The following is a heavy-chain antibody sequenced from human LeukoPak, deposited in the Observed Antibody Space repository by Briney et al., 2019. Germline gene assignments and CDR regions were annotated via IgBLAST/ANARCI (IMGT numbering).Heavy chain of an antibody. CDR3: AKDLKIAVAGFFDY. CDR2: ISGNGDST. J-gene: IGHJ4*02. D-gene: IGHD6-19*01. V-gene: IGHV3-23*01. Sequence: PGRSLRLSCAASGFIFSNYGMTWVRQAPGKGLEWVSAISGNGDSTYYADSVKGRFTISRDNSKNTLYLQMGSLRAEDTAVYYCAKDLKIAVAGFFDYWGQGTPVTVSS. CDR1: GFIFSNYG.